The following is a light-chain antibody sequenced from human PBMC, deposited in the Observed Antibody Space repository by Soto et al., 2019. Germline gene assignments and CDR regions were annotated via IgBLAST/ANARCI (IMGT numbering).Light chain of an antibody. V-gene: IGLV2-18*02. CDR2: EVS. Sequence: QSVLTQPPSVSGSPGQSVTISCTGTSSDVGSYNRVSWYQQPPGTAPKLMIYEVSNWPSGVPDRFSGSKSGNTASLTISGLQAEDEADYYCSSYTGSSTYVFGTGTKLTVL. CDR3: SSYTGSSTYV. J-gene: IGLJ1*01. CDR1: SSDVGSYNR.